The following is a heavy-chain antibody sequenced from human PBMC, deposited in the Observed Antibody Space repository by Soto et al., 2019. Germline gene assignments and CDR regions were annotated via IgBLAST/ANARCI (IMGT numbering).Heavy chain of an antibody. CDR1: GGSISSYY. CDR3: ARVGSSGWYVPSWWFDP. D-gene: IGHD6-19*01. J-gene: IGHJ5*02. V-gene: IGHV4-59*01. CDR2: IYYSGST. Sequence: SETLSLTCTVSGGSISSYYWSWIRQPPGKGLEWIGYIYYSGSTNYNPSLKSRVTISVDTSKNQFSLKLSSVTAADTAVYYCARVGSSGWYVPSWWFDPWGQGTLVTVSS.